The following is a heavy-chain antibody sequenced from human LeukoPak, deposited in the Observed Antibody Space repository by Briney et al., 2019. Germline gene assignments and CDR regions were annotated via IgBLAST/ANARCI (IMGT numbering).Heavy chain of an antibody. CDR2: INSDGTTT. J-gene: IGHJ5*02. V-gene: IGHV3-74*01. CDR1: AFNFTAYW. CDR3: AVSNGGYGP. D-gene: IGHD5-12*01. Sequence: GGSLRLSCASSAFNFTAYWMHWVRQDPRQGLLWVARINSDGTTTNYADSVKGRFTISRDNAKNTLFLQMNSLKAEDTAVYFCAVSNGGYGPWGQGALVTVSS.